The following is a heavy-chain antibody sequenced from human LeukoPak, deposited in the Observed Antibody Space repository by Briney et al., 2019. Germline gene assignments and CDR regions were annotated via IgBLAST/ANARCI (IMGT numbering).Heavy chain of an antibody. CDR1: GFTFSSYS. V-gene: IGHV3-21*01. Sequence: GGSLRLSCTASGFTFSSYSMNWVRQAPGKGLEWVSSISSNSNYIYYADSVKGRFTISRDNAKNSLYLQMNSLRAEDTAVYYCARDGIVVVVAAYFDYWGQGTLVSVSS. J-gene: IGHJ4*02. CDR3: ARDGIVVVVAAYFDY. CDR2: ISSNSNYI. D-gene: IGHD2-15*01.